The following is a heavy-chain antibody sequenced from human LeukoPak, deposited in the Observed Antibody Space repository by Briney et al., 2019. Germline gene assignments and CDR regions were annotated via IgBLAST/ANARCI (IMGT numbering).Heavy chain of an antibody. CDR3: ARDTSYCGGDCYEAFDI. V-gene: IGHV4-31*03. J-gene: IGHJ3*02. D-gene: IGHD2-21*02. Sequence: SQTLSLTCTVSGGSISSGGYYRSWVRQDPGEGLEWIGYIYYSGSTYYNPSLKSRVTISVDTSKNQSSLKLRSVTAADTAVYYCARDTSYCGGDCYEAFDIWGQGTMVTVSS. CDR2: IYYSGST. CDR1: GGSISSGGYY.